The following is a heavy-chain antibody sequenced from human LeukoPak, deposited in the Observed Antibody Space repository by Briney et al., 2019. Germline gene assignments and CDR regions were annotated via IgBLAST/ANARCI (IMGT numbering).Heavy chain of an antibody. CDR1: GGSISGYY. CDR3: ARDGAGDYVWGSYRYTSRFDP. V-gene: IGHV4-38-2*02. CDR2: IYHSGST. Sequence: SETLSLTCTVSGGSISGYYWSWIRQPPGKGLEWIGSIYHSGSTYYNPSLKSRVTISVDTSKNQFSLKLSSVTAADTAVYYCARDGAGDYVWGSYRYTSRFDPWGQGTLVTVSS. J-gene: IGHJ5*02. D-gene: IGHD3-16*02.